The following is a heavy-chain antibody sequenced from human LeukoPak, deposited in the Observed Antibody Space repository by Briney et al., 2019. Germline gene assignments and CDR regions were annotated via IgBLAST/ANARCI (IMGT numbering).Heavy chain of an antibody. CDR2: ISSSGSYI. CDR3: ARGSGNYRYYFDY. V-gene: IGHV3-21*01. D-gene: IGHD1-26*01. J-gene: IGHJ4*02. Sequence: TTGGSLRLSCAASEFTFSSYGMNWVRQAPGKGLEWVSSISSSGSYIYYGDSVKGRFTISRDNAKNSLYLQMNSLRAEDTAVYYCARGSGNYRYYFDYWGQGTLVTVSS. CDR1: EFTFSSYG.